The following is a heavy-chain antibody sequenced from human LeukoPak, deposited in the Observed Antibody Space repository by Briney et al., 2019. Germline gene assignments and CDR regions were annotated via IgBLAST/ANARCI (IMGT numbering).Heavy chain of an antibody. V-gene: IGHV1-2*02. CDR2: INPSRGGT. J-gene: IGHJ4*02. Sequence: ASVKVSCKASGYTFTSYGINWVRQAPGQGLEWMGWINPSRGGTNYAQKFQGRLTLTRDMSTSTAYMEMSSLKSDDTAVYYCARGGRTLVRNAYGAQGTLVTVTA. CDR3: ARGGRTLVRNAY. CDR1: GYTFTSYG. D-gene: IGHD3-10*01.